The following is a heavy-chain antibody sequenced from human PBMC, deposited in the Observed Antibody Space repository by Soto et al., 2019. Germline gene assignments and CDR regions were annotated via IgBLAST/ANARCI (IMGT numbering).Heavy chain of an antibody. CDR1: GYTFTSYG. Sequence: ASVKVSCKASGYTFTSYGIRWVRQAPGQGLEWMGRISAYNGNTNYAQKLQGRVTMTTDTSTSTAYMELSSLRSYDTAVYYCARDFDRVVVTAVTSDYWGQGTLVTVSS. J-gene: IGHJ4*02. CDR3: ARDFDRVVVTAVTSDY. V-gene: IGHV1-18*01. D-gene: IGHD2-21*02. CDR2: ISAYNGNT.